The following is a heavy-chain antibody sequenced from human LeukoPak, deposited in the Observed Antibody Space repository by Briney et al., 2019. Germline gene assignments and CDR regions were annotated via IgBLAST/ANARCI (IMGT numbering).Heavy chain of an antibody. CDR2: IYSGGKT. CDR1: GFTVSSND. J-gene: IGHJ4*02. CDR3: ARDRPGDGYFDY. V-gene: IGHV3-66*01. Sequence: GGSLRLSCAASGFTVSSNDMTWVRQTPGKGLEWVSIIYSGGKTYYADSVKGRFTISRDDSKNTLYLQMNSLRAEDTAVFYCARDRPGDGYFDYWGQGTLVTVSS. D-gene: IGHD3-10*01.